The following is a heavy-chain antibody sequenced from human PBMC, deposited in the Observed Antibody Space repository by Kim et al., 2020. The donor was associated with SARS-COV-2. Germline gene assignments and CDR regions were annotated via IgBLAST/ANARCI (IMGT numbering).Heavy chain of an antibody. Sequence: GGSLRLSCAASGLIFRGYWMSWVRQAPGKGLEWVANIKGDGSEKYYVDSVRGRFAISRDDAKNSLYLQMNSLRTEDTAVYYCARVSTFGGTSYIFDYWGQGALVSVSS. D-gene: IGHD3-16*01. V-gene: IGHV3-7*01. CDR2: IKGDGSEK. J-gene: IGHJ4*02. CDR1: GLIFRGYW. CDR3: ARVSTFGGTSYIFDY.